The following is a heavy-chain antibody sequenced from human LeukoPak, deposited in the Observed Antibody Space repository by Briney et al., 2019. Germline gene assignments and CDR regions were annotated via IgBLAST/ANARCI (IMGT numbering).Heavy chain of an antibody. CDR2: IYYSGST. J-gene: IGHJ6*02. V-gene: IGHV4-59*08. CDR1: GGSISSYY. Sequence: SETLSLTCTVSGGSISSYYWSWIRQPPGKGLEWIGYIYYSGSTNYNPSLKSRVTISVDTSKNQFSLKLRSVTAADTAVYYCARGYNWNYYYGMDVWGQGTTVTVSS. D-gene: IGHD1-1*01. CDR3: ARGYNWNYYYGMDV.